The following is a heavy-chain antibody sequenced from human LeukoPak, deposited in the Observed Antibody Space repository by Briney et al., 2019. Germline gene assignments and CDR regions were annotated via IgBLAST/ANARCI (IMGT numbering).Heavy chain of an antibody. CDR3: VRSLDY. J-gene: IGHJ4*02. Sequence: GGSLRLSGAASGFPFSTYAMNWVRQAPGKGLEWVSVITGSGGFTQYADSVKGRFTISRDNSKNTVYLQMNSLRVEDTALYYCVRSLDYWGQGTLVTVSS. V-gene: IGHV3-23*01. CDR1: GFPFSTYA. CDR2: ITGSGGFT.